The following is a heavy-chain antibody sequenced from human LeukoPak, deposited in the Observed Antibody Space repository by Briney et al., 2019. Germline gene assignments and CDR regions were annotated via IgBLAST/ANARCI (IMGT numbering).Heavy chain of an antibody. D-gene: IGHD3-22*01. CDR3: ARQYYDSTGYYYFDY. J-gene: IGHJ4*02. Sequence: KPSETLSLTCTVSGGAITGSSYYWGWIRQSPGKGLEWIGSLYYSGSIYYNPSLKSRVSMSADTSKNQFSLKLNSLTAADRAVYYCARQYYDSTGYYYFDYWDQGTLVTVSS. CDR2: LYYSGSI. V-gene: IGHV4-39*01. CDR1: GGAITGSSYY.